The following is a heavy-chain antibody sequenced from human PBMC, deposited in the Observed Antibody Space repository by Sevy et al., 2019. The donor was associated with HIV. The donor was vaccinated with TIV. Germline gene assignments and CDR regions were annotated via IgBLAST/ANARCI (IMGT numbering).Heavy chain of an antibody. CDR2: FDPEDGET. Sequence: ASVKVSCKVSGYTLTQLSMNWVRQAPGKGLEWMGSFDPEDGETIYAQKFQGRVTMTEDRSTDTAYMDLSSLRSEDTAVYYCATTKDYYESRGYPFDYWGQGTLVTVSS. D-gene: IGHD3-22*01. V-gene: IGHV1-24*01. J-gene: IGHJ4*02. CDR3: ATTKDYYESRGYPFDY. CDR1: GYTLTQLS.